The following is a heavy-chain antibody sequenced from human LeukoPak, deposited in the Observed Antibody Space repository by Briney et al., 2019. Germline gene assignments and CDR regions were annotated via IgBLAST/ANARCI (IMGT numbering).Heavy chain of an antibody. CDR1: GFTFSSYW. D-gene: IGHD2-15*01. J-gene: IGHJ4*02. Sequence: GGSLRLSCAASGFTFSSYWMHWVRHTPGKGLEWVSAISGSGGSTYYADSVKGRFTISRDNSKNTLYLQMNSLRAEDTAVYYCARETTVLNRFPFLSGGERYFDYWGQGTLVTVSS. V-gene: IGHV3-23*01. CDR3: ARETTVLNRFPFLSGGERYFDY. CDR2: ISGSGGST.